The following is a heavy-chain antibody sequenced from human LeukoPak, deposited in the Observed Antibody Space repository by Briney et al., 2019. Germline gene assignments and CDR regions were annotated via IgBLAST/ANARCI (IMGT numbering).Heavy chain of an antibody. D-gene: IGHD1-26*01. CDR3: TKRQGPTSGSYDYFDP. CDR1: GFTFSNLP. J-gene: IGHJ5*02. Sequence: GSLRLSCAASGFTFSNLPMSWVRQPPGKGLEWIGSIYIDGITHYNSSLQSRVTLSIDTSKNQFSLKLTSVTAADTAMYYCTKRQGPTSGSYDYFDPWGQGALVTVSS. V-gene: IGHV4-38-2*01. CDR2: IYIDGIT.